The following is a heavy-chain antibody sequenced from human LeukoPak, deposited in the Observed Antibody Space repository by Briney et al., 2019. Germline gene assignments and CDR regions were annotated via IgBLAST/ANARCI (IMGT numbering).Heavy chain of an antibody. V-gene: IGHV4-59*11. Sequence: SETLSLTCTVSGDSIGSHYWSWIRQPPGKGLEWIGYIFYVGSTNYNPSLKSRVTISVDTSKNQFSLKLNSVTAADTAVYYCARGYYDSRGEAFDIWGQGTLVTVSS. J-gene: IGHJ4*02. CDR3: ARGYYDSRGEAFDI. CDR2: IFYVGST. D-gene: IGHD3-22*01. CDR1: GDSIGSHY.